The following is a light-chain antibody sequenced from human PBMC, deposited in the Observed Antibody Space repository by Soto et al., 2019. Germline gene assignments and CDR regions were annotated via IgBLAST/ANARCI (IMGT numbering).Light chain of an antibody. Sequence: DIQMTQSPSSVSASVGDRVTISCRASQDISSRLACYQQNSGKVPKLLIYAASTLQSGVPPRFTGSGSGTDFTLTISSLQPEDFATYLCQQGNSFPVTFGQGTRLEIK. CDR3: QQGNSFPVT. CDR2: AAS. V-gene: IGKV1-12*01. CDR1: QDISSR. J-gene: IGKJ5*01.